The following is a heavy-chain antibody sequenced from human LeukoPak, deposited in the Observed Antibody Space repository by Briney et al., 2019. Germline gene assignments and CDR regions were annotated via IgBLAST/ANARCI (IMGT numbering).Heavy chain of an antibody. CDR2: INHSGST. CDR3: ARDTVYYYDSSGYSPSYYFDY. D-gene: IGHD3-22*01. Sequence: PSETLSLTCAVYGGSFSGYYWSWIRQPPGKGLEWIGEINHSGSTNYNPSLKSRVTISVDTSKNQFSLKLSSVTAADTAVYYCARDTVYYYDSSGYSPSYYFDYWGQGTLVTVSS. V-gene: IGHV4-34*01. CDR1: GGSFSGYY. J-gene: IGHJ4*02.